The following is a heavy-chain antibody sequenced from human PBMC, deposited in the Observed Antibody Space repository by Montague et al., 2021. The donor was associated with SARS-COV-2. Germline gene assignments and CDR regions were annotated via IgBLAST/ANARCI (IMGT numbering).Heavy chain of an antibody. J-gene: IGHJ4*02. V-gene: IGHV4-61*01. CDR3: APYWQGGSGRGS. CDR1: GVSVSNRYTH. D-gene: IGHD3-10*01. CDR2: IDYGGSP. Sequence: SETLSLTCTVSGVSVSNRYTHWSWIRQSPGKGLEWIGHIDYGGSPNYSPSLHSRVTISSDTSKNQLSLRLNSATAADTAAYYCAPYWQGGSGRGSWGQGTLVTVSS.